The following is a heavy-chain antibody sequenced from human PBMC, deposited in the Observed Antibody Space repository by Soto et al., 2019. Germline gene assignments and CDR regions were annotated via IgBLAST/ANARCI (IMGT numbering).Heavy chain of an antibody. J-gene: IGHJ3*02. CDR2: IWYDGSNK. CDR1: GFTFSSYG. V-gene: IGHV3-33*01. D-gene: IGHD1-26*01. Sequence: QSGGSLRLSCAASGFTFSSYGMHWVRQAPGKGLEWVAVIWYDGSNKYYADSVKGRFTISRDNSENTLYLQMNSLRAEGTAVYYCARGPGGVGATNAFDIWGQGTMVTVSS. CDR3: ARGPGGVGATNAFDI.